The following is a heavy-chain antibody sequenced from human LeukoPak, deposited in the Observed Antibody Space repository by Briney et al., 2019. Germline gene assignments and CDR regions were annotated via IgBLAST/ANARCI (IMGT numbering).Heavy chain of an antibody. D-gene: IGHD6-13*01. Sequence: GASVKVSCTASGYTFTSYYMHWVRQAPGQGLEWMGIINPSGGSKSYAQKFQGRVTMTRDMSTSTVYMELSSLRSEDTAVYYCARQGSIAAAGSSPGVRYYYYYMDVWGKGTTVTVSS. V-gene: IGHV1-46*01. J-gene: IGHJ6*03. CDR1: GYTFTSYY. CDR2: INPSGGSK. CDR3: ARQGSIAAAGSSPGVRYYYYYMDV.